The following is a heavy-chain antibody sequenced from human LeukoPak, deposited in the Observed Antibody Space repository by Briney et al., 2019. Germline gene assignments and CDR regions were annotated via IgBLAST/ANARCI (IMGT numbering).Heavy chain of an antibody. V-gene: IGHV3-74*01. CDR1: GFTVSSYW. CDR3: AKNVLGMRAFDI. J-gene: IGHJ3*02. D-gene: IGHD3-16*01. CDR2: MSSGRST. Sequence: GGSLRLSCAASGFTVSSYWMHWVRQAPGKGLVWVSRMSSGRSTSYADSVKGRFTISSDKSKDTLYLLINSLRADDTAIYYCAKNVLGMRAFDIWGQGTMVTVSS.